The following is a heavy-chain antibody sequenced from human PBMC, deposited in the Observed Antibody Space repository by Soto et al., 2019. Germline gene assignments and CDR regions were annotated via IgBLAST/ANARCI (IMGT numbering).Heavy chain of an antibody. J-gene: IGHJ6*04. CDR1: GDSIRTNSY. V-gene: IGHV4-39*01. CDR2: VYYSGTT. Sequence: QLQLQESGPGLVKPSETLSLTCTVSGDSIRTNSYWGWIRQSPGKGLEWIGRVYYSGTTYYNPSLKTRVTISIDTSKTQISLTLTSLTAADTAVYYCAKTPAMDVWGKGTTVTVSS. CDR3: AKTPAMDV.